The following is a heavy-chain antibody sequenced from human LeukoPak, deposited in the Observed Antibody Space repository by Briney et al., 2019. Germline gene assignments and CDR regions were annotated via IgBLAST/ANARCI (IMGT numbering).Heavy chain of an antibody. CDR1: GGSISSGSYY. V-gene: IGHV4-61*02. CDR2: IYTSGST. D-gene: IGHD6-6*01. J-gene: IGHJ6*03. Sequence: SETLSLTCTVSGGSISSGSYYWSWIRQPAGKGLEWIGRIYTSGSTNYNPSLKSRVTISVDTSKNQFSLKLSSVTAADTAVYYCARAAQLVQYYYYYYMDVWGKGTTVTVSS. CDR3: ARAAQLVQYYYYYYMDV.